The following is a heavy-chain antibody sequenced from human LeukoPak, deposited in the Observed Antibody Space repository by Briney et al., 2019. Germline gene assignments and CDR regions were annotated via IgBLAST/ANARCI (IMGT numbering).Heavy chain of an antibody. CDR1: GFTFSSYG. J-gene: IGHJ4*02. CDR3: AKDPEYYYDSSGYPPNY. V-gene: IGHV3-30*18. D-gene: IGHD3-22*01. CDR2: ISYDGSNK. Sequence: GGSLRLSCAASGFTFSSYGMHWVRQAPCKGLEWVAVISYDGSNKYYADSVKGRFTISRDNSKNTLYLQMNSLRAEDTAVYYCAKDPEYYYDSSGYPPNYWGQGTLVTVSS.